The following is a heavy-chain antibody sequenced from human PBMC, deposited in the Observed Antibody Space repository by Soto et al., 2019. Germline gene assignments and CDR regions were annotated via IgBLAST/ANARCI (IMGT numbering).Heavy chain of an antibody. V-gene: IGHV3-21*01. Sequence: GGSLRLSCAASGFTFSSYSMNWVRQTPGKGLEWVSSISSSSSYIYYADSVKGRFTISRDNAKNSLYLQMNSLRAEDTAVYYCARGGVVVRGVRAAFDMWGQGTMVTVSS. CDR3: ARGGVVVRGVRAAFDM. CDR1: GFTFSSYS. J-gene: IGHJ3*02. D-gene: IGHD3-10*01. CDR2: ISSSSSYI.